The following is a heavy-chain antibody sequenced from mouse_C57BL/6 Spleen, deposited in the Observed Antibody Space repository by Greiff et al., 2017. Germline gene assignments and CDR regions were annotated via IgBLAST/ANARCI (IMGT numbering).Heavy chain of an antibody. J-gene: IGHJ4*01. CDR3: ARSNPNYYAMDY. Sequence: QVQLQQPGAELVMPGASVKLSCKASGYTFTSYWMHWVKQRPGQGLEWIGEIDPSDSYTNYNQKFKGKSTLTVDKSSSTAYMQLSSLTSEDSAVYYCARSNPNYYAMDYWGQGTSVTVSS. CDR2: IDPSDSYT. D-gene: IGHD6-1*01. V-gene: IGHV1-69*01. CDR1: GYTFTSYW.